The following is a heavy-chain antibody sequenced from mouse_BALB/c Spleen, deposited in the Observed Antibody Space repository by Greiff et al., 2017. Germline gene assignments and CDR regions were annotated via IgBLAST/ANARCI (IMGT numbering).Heavy chain of an antibody. CDR1: GYSITSDYA. J-gene: IGHJ1*01. CDR3: ARSGFITTASPYWYFDV. V-gene: IGHV3-2*02. CDR2: ISYSGST. Sequence: EVQRVETGPGLVKPSQSLSLTCTVTGYSITSDYAWNWIRQFPGNKLEWMGYISYSGSTSYNPSLKSRISITRDTSKNQFFLQLNSVTTEDTATYYCARSGFITTASPYWYFDVWGAGTTVTVSS. D-gene: IGHD1-2*01.